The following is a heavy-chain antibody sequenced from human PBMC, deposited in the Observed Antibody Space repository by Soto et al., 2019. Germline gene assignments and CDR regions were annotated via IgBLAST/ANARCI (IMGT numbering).Heavy chain of an antibody. Sequence: PGGSLRLSXAASGFAFSNYAMHWVRQAPGKGLEWVSSISTSIDATYYADSVKGRFTISRDDSKNTLYLQMNSLRAEDSAVYYCAKDRTVAARHFDYWGQGTQVTVSS. CDR1: GFAFSNYA. CDR2: ISTSIDAT. CDR3: AKDRTVAARHFDY. J-gene: IGHJ4*02. V-gene: IGHV3-23*01. D-gene: IGHD6-6*01.